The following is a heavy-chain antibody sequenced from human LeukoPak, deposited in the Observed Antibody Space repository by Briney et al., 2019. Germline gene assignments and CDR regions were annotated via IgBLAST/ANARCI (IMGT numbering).Heavy chain of an antibody. CDR1: GGSISSYY. CDR2: IYYSGST. D-gene: IGHD6-19*01. V-gene: IGHV4-59*12. CDR3: ARDSSGWYRGYGMDV. J-gene: IGHJ6*02. Sequence: SETLSLTCTVSGGSISSYYWSWIRQPPGKGLEWIGYIYYSGSTYYNPSLKSRVTISVDTSKNQFSLKLSSVTAADTAVYYCARDSSGWYRGYGMDVWGQGTTVTVSS.